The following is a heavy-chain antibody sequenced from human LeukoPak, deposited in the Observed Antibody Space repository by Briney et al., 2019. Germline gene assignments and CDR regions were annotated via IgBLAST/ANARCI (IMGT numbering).Heavy chain of an antibody. V-gene: IGHV1-69*05. D-gene: IGHD3-10*01. CDR1: GFTFSSYA. J-gene: IGHJ3*02. CDR2: IIPIFGTA. Sequence: GGSLRLSCAASGFTFSSYAISWVRQAPGQGLEWMGGIIPIFGTANYAQKFQGRVTITTDESTSTAYMELSSLRSEDTAVYYCARGISITMVRGVKDAFDIWGQGTMVTVSS. CDR3: ARGISITMVRGVKDAFDI.